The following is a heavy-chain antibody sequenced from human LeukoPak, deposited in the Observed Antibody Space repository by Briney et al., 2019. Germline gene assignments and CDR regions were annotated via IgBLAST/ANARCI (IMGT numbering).Heavy chain of an antibody. CDR3: MAAAGIIDY. CDR2: IRSKAYGGTT. V-gene: IGHV3-49*04. D-gene: IGHD6-13*01. J-gene: IGHJ4*02. Sequence: PGGSLRLSCTASGFTFGDYAMSWVRQAPGKGLEWVGFIRSKAYGGTTEYAASVKGRFTISRDDSKSIAYLQINSLKTEDTAAYYCMAAAGIIDYWGQGTLVTVSS. CDR1: GFTFGDYA.